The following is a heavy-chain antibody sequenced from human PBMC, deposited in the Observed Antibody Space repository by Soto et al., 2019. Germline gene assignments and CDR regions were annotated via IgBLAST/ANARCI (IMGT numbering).Heavy chain of an antibody. CDR1: GFTFDDYA. V-gene: IGHV3-9*01. CDR2: ISWKGGII. D-gene: IGHD2-2*01. Sequence: DVHLVESGGGLVQPGMSLRLSCAASGFTFDDYAMHWVRQGPGKGLEWVSGISWKGGIIGYGDSVKGRFTISRDNAKNSLYLQMDRRRREDTALYCCVKEDPCSVSTCFPLYRSFDVGVWGKGTTVTVSS. CDR3: VKEDPCSVSTCFPLYRSFDVGV. J-gene: IGHJ6*04.